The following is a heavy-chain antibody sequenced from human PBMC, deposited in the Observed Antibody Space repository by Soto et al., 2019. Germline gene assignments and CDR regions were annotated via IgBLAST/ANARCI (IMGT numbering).Heavy chain of an antibody. CDR3: AKESFEPAAISWFDP. CDR1: GFTFSSYG. Sequence: PGGSLRLSCAASGFTFSSYGMHWVRQAPGKGLEWVAVISYDGSNKYYADSVKGRFTISRDNSKNTLYLQMNSLRAEDTAVYYCAKESFEPAAISWFDPWRQGTLVTVSS. D-gene: IGHD2-2*01. CDR2: ISYDGSNK. V-gene: IGHV3-30*18. J-gene: IGHJ5*02.